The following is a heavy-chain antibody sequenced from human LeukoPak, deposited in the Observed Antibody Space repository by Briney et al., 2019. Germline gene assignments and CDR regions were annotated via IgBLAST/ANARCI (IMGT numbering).Heavy chain of an antibody. D-gene: IGHD3-10*01. Sequence: GGSLRLSCAASGFTFSSYGMHWVRQAPGKGLEWVAVISYDGSNKYYADSVKGRFTISRDNSKNTLYLQMNSLRAEDTAVYYCAKVLLWFGELLYLDYWGQGTLVTVSS. CDR1: GFTFSSYG. V-gene: IGHV3-30*18. CDR2: ISYDGSNK. J-gene: IGHJ4*02. CDR3: AKVLLWFGELLYLDY.